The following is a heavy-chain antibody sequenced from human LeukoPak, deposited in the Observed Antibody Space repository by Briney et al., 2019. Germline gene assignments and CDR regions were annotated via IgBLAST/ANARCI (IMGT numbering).Heavy chain of an antibody. CDR2: INWDGGRT. CDR1: GFTFVNYG. CDR3: WRAGYSRYNFIVY. J-gene: IGHJ4*02. Sequence: PGGSLRLSCAASGFTFVNYGTSWVRQAPGKGLEWVSGINWDGGRTGYADSVKGRFTISRDNAKKSLYLQMNSQRAEDAALYYWWRAGYSRYNFIVYWGQGTLVTVSS. D-gene: IGHD5-12*01. V-gene: IGHV3-20*04.